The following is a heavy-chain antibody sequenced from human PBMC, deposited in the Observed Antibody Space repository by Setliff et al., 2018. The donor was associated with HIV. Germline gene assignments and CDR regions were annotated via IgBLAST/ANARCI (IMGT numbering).Heavy chain of an antibody. CDR3: ARLTAGLLWSEEHIDY. D-gene: IGHD3-10*01. J-gene: IGHJ4*02. CDR1: GYTFTSYA. V-gene: IGHV1-3*01. Sequence: GASVKVSCKASGYTFTSYAIHWVRQAPGQSLEWMGWINAGYGNTKYSQKFQGRVTITRDASASTAYMELSSLRSEDTAVYYCARLTAGLLWSEEHIDYWGQGTLVTVSS. CDR2: INAGYGNT.